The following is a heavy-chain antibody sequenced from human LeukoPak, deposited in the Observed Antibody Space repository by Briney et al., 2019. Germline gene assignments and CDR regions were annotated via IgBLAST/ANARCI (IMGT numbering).Heavy chain of an antibody. Sequence: GGSLRLSCAASGFTVSSNYMSWVRQAPGKGLEWVSVIYSGGSTYYADSVKGRFTISRDNSKNTLYLQMNSLRAEDTAVYYRARYLDGGPRIYYFDYWGQGTLVTVSS. CDR2: IYSGGST. CDR1: GFTVSSNY. D-gene: IGHD3/OR15-3a*01. J-gene: IGHJ4*02. V-gene: IGHV3-53*01. CDR3: ARYLDGGPRIYYFDY.